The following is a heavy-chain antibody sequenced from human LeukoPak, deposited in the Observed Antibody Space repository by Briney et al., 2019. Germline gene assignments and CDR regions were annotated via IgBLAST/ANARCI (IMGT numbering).Heavy chain of an antibody. CDR1: GYTFTSYD. V-gene: IGHV1-8*01. Sequence: ASVKVSCKASGYTFTSYDINWVRQATGQGLEWMGWMNPNSGNTGYAQKFQGRVTMTRNTSISTAYMELSSLRSEDTAVYYCARVIIPRMEAPSQLPRLAGDAFDIWGQGTMVTVSS. CDR2: MNPNSGNT. CDR3: ARVIIPRMEAPSQLPRLAGDAFDI. J-gene: IGHJ3*02. D-gene: IGHD2-2*01.